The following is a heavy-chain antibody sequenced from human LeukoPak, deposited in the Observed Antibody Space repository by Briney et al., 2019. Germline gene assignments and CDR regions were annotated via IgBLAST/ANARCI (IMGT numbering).Heavy chain of an antibody. D-gene: IGHD4-17*01. CDR1: GFTFSSYA. V-gene: IGHV3-23*01. CDR3: AKCFDFPGYGDYVDY. CDR2: ISGSGGST. J-gene: IGHJ4*02. Sequence: GGSLRLSCAASGFTFSSYAMSWVRQAPGKGLEWVSAISGSGGSTYYADSVKGRFTISRDNSKNTLYLQMNSLRAEDTAVYYCAKCFDFPGYGDYVDYWGQGTLVTVSS.